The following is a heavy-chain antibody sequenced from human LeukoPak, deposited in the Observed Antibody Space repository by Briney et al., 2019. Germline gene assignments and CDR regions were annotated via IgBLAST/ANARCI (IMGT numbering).Heavy chain of an antibody. CDR2: IIPIFGTA. V-gene: IGHV1-69*06. CDR1: GGTFSSYA. Sequence: SVKVSCKASGGTFSSYAISWVRQAPGQGLEWMGGIIPIFGTANYAQKFQGRVTITADKSTSTAYMELSSLRPEDTAVYYCASRHGGLWFGELGGEYFDYWGQGTLVTVSS. CDR3: ASRHGGLWFGELGGEYFDY. D-gene: IGHD3-10*01. J-gene: IGHJ4*02.